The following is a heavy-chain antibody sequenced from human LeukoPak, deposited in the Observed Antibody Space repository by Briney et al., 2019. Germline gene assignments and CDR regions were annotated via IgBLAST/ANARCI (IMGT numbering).Heavy chain of an antibody. CDR1: GFTFDDYA. J-gene: IGHJ4*02. Sequence: TGGSLRLSCAASGFTFDDYAMHWVRQAPGKGLEWVAFIWYDGSNKYYADSVKGRFTISRDNSKNTLYLRMNSLRAEDTAIYYCARRIVVVVAATYYWGQGTLVTVSS. V-gene: IGHV3-30*02. CDR3: ARRIVVVVAATYY. CDR2: IWYDGSNK. D-gene: IGHD2-15*01.